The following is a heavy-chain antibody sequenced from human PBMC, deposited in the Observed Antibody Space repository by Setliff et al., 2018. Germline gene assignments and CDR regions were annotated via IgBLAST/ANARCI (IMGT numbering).Heavy chain of an antibody. D-gene: IGHD6-13*01. CDR2: INHSGST. CDR1: GGSFSGYY. CDR3: ARGRIAAALYYLDY. V-gene: IGHV4-34*01. J-gene: IGHJ4*02. Sequence: PSETLSLTCAVYGGSFSGYYWSWIRQPPGKGLEWIGEINHSGSTNYNPSLKSRVTISVDTSKNQFSLKLSSVTAADTAVYYCARGRIAAALYYLDYWGQGTLVTVSS.